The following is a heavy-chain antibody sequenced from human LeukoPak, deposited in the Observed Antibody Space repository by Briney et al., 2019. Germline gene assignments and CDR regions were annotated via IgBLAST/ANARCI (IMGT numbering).Heavy chain of an antibody. V-gene: IGHV3-23*01. Sequence: GGTLRLSCAASGFTFSSYAKSWVRQAPGKRLEWASAVSGSGGSTYYADSVKGRFTISRDNSKNTLYLQMNSLRAEDTAVYYCAKEDSSVPRKYFQHWGQGTLVTVSS. CDR2: VSGSGGST. J-gene: IGHJ1*01. D-gene: IGHD3-22*01. CDR1: GFTFSSYA. CDR3: AKEDSSVPRKYFQH.